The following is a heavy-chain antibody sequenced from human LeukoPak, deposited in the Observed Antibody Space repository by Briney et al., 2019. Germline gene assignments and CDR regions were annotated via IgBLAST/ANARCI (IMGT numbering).Heavy chain of an antibody. Sequence: GNSLRLSCAASGFTFSTYAMHWVRQAPGKGLEWVAVTSHAGSNQYYADSVKGRFTISRDNSRNTLFLQMNSLRAEDTAVYYCARDPPDQWGQGTLVTVSS. CDR3: ARDPPDQ. CDR2: TSHAGSNQ. J-gene: IGHJ4*02. D-gene: IGHD1-14*01. CDR1: GFTFSTYA. V-gene: IGHV3-30*04.